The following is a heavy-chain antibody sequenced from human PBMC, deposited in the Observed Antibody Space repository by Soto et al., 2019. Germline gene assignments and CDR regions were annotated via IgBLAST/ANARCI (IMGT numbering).Heavy chain of an antibody. CDR3: VRENNGGPEF. J-gene: IGHJ4*02. D-gene: IGHD1-20*01. CDR1: GFTFSSYG. Sequence: PGGSLRLSCAASGFTFSSYGMHWVRQAPGKGLEWVAVIWYDGSNKYYADSVKGRFTISRDNAKNSLYLQLNSLRTEDTAIYYCVRENNGGPEFWGQGKMVTVSS. CDR2: IWYDGSNK. V-gene: IGHV3-33*01.